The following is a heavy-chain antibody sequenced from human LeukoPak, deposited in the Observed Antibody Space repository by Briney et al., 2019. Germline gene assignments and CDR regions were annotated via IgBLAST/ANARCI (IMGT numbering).Heavy chain of an antibody. D-gene: IGHD2-2*01. CDR1: GGSISSYY. Sequence: KPSETLSLTCTVSGGSISSYYWSWIRQPPGKGLEWIGYIYYSGGTNYNPSLKSRDTISVDTSNNQFSLKLSSVTAADTAVYYCARWGCSSTSCWFDPWGQGTLVTVSS. J-gene: IGHJ5*02. CDR2: IYYSGGT. V-gene: IGHV4-59*01. CDR3: ARWGCSSTSCWFDP.